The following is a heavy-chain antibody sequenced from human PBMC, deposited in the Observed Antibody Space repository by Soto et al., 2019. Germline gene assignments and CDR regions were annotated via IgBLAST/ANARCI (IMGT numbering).Heavy chain of an antibody. CDR1: GASVSDKTFY. Sequence: PSETLSLTCSVSGASVSDKTFYWSWLRQSPGKGLEWIGYIYYSGTTNYNPSLKGRFTISVDTSKKQFSLRLNSVTAADTALYYCARTTAVPNTLRSRYYFDYWGQGMLVTVS. V-gene: IGHV4-61*01. CDR2: IYYSGTT. D-gene: IGHD4-17*01. CDR3: ARTTAVPNTLRSRYYFDY. J-gene: IGHJ4*02.